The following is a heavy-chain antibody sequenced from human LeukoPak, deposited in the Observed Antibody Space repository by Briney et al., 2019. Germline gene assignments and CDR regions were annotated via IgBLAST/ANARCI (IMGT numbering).Heavy chain of an antibody. CDR3: AKDRDIVVAPLFDY. CDR2: ISGNGGST. V-gene: IGHV3-23*01. J-gene: IGHJ4*02. CDR1: GYTFTSYA. Sequence: SCKASGYTFTSYAMSWVRQAPGKGLEWVSSISGNGGSTYDADSVKGRFTISRDNSKNTLYLQMNSLRAGDTAVYYCAKDRDIVVAPLFDYWGQGTLVTVSS. D-gene: IGHD2-2*01.